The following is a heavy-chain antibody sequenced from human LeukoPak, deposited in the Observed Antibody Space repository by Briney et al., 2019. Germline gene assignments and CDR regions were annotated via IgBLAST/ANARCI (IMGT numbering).Heavy chain of an antibody. CDR2: INPNSGGT. J-gene: IGHJ4*02. Sequence: ASVKVSCKASGYTFTDYYLHWVRQAPGQGLEWMGWINPNSGGTKYAQKFQGRVTMTSDTSISTAYMELSRLRSDDTAVYYCARRPQNTYGYDQWGQGTLVTVSS. CDR1: GYTFTDYY. V-gene: IGHV1-2*02. CDR3: ARRPQNTYGYDQ. D-gene: IGHD5-18*01.